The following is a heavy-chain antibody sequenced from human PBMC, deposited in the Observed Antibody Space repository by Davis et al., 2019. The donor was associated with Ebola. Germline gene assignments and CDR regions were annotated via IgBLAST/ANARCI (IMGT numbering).Heavy chain of an antibody. D-gene: IGHD3-10*01. Sequence: SSVTVSCKASGYTFTYRYLHWVRQAPGQALEWMGWITPFNGNTNYAQKFQGRVTITRDRSMSTAYMELSSLRSEDTAMYYCARDTLWFGELLPSRENWFDPWGQGTLGTVSS. J-gene: IGHJ5*02. CDR2: ITPFNGNT. CDR3: ARDTLWFGELLPSRENWFDP. CDR1: GYTFTYRY. V-gene: IGHV1-45*02.